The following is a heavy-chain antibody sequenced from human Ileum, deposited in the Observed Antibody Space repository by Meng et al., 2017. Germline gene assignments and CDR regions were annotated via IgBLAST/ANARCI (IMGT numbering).Heavy chain of an antibody. Sequence: VQLVGFGGGRVKPGGALSLSCAASGFTFSGYSMNWVRQAQGKGLEWVSSISSSSSYIYYADSVKGRFTISRDNAKNSLYLQMYSLRAEDTAVYYCARDGYSSSSFDYWGQGTLVTVSS. D-gene: IGHD6-13*01. CDR2: ISSSSSYI. CDR1: GFTFSGYS. V-gene: IGHV3-21*01. J-gene: IGHJ4*02. CDR3: ARDGYSSSSFDY.